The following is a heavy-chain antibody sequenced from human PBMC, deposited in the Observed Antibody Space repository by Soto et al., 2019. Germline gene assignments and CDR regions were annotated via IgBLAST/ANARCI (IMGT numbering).Heavy chain of an antibody. J-gene: IGHJ4*02. Sequence: SETLSLTCAVSGGSISSSNRWSWVRQPPGKGLEWIGEIYHSGSTNYNPSLKSRVTISVDKSKNQFSLKLSSVTAADTAVYYCARRRVGGMGYSEIFDYWGQGTLVTVSS. D-gene: IGHD5-12*01. CDR1: GGSISSSNR. CDR3: ARRRVGGMGYSEIFDY. V-gene: IGHV4-4*02. CDR2: IYHSGST.